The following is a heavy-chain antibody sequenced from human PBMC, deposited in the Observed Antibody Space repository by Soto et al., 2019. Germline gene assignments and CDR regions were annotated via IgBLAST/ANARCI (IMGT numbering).Heavy chain of an antibody. V-gene: IGHV3-48*03. CDR2: ISSSGSTI. J-gene: IGHJ4*02. CDR3: ARDTLYTSGPFDY. D-gene: IGHD3-22*01. Sequence: GGSLRLSCAASGFTFSSYEMNWVRQAPGKGLEWVSYISSSGSTIYYADSVKGRFTISRDNAKNSLYLQMNSLRAEDTAVYYCARDTLYTSGPFDYWGQGTLVTVPQ. CDR1: GFTFSSYE.